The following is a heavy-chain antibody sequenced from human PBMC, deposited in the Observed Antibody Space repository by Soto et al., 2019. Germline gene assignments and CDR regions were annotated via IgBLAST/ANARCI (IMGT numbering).Heavy chain of an antibody. V-gene: IGHV5-51*01. D-gene: IGHD4-17*01. CDR3: ARSVVDYGDFPFDF. Sequence: GETLKISCEASGYTFNNYWIVWVRQMPGKGLEWMGIIYPGDSETRYSPSFRGQVTISVDTSISTAYLQWTTLRTSDSAMYYCARSVVDYGDFPFDFLGQGTLVTVSS. CDR1: GYTFNNYW. J-gene: IGHJ4*02. CDR2: IYPGDSET.